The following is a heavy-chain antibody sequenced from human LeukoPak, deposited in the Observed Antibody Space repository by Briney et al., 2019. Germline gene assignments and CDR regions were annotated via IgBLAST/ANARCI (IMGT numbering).Heavy chain of an antibody. D-gene: IGHD3-10*01. J-gene: IGHJ6*03. CDR2: IYYSGST. Sequence: SETLSLTCSVSGYSISNGYYWGWIRQPPGKGLEWIGTIYYSGSTYYNPSLKSRVTISVDTSKNQFSLKLTSVTAADTAVYYCARLRRRVVRGVTANYYMDVWGKGTTVTISS. CDR1: GYSISNGYY. V-gene: IGHV4-38-2*02. CDR3: ARLRRRVVRGVTANYYMDV.